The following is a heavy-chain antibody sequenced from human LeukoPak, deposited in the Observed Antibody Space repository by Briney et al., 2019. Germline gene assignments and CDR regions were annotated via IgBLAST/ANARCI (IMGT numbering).Heavy chain of an antibody. Sequence: GGSLRLSCAASGFTFSSYGMHWVRQAPGKGLEWVAVIWYDGSNKYYADSVKRRFTISRDNSKNTQYLQMNSLRAEDTALYNCAKGGTWIQLWLLDAWGQGTLVTVSS. J-gene: IGHJ5*02. D-gene: IGHD5-18*01. CDR3: AKGGTWIQLWLLDA. V-gene: IGHV3-33*06. CDR2: IWYDGSNK. CDR1: GFTFSSYG.